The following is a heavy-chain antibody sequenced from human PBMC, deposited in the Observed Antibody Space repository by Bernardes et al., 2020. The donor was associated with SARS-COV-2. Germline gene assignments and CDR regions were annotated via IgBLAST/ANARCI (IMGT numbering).Heavy chain of an antibody. V-gene: IGHV3-7*01. CDR3: ARSFNYCPDY. CDR2: IRGDGSQR. Sequence: GGSLRLSRAASGFTFSSYWMSWVRQAPGKGLEWVANIRGDGSQRSSVDSVRGRFTISRDNAKNLLYLQMNSLRAEDTAVYYCARSFNYCPDYWSQGTLVTVSS. CDR1: GFTFSSYW. J-gene: IGHJ4*02. D-gene: IGHD1-7*01.